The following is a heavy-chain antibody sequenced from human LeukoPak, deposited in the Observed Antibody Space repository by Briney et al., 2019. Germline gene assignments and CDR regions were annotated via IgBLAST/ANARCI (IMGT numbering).Heavy chain of an antibody. CDR3: ARGSRGSIYGNFDY. J-gene: IGHJ4*02. CDR1: GFTFSSYW. CDR2: ISPDGSVT. V-gene: IGHV3-74*01. Sequence: GGSLRLSCAASGFTFSSYWMHWVRQAPGEGLVWVSRISPDGSVTNYADSVKGRFTISRDNTKNTLYLQMSSPRAEDMAVYYCARGSRGSIYGNFDYWGLGTLVTVSS. D-gene: IGHD5-18*01.